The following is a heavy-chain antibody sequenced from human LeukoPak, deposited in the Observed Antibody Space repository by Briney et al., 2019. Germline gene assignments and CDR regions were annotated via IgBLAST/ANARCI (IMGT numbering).Heavy chain of an antibody. D-gene: IGHD2/OR15-2a*01. J-gene: IGHJ4*02. Sequence: GGSLRLSCAASGNYWMHWVRQVPGKGLVWVSHITSDGSWTSYADSVKGRFTISKDNAKNTVYLQMNSLRAEDTAVYYCVSFYETYWGRGTLVTVSS. CDR3: VSFYETY. CDR1: GNYW. CDR2: ITSDGSWT. V-gene: IGHV3-74*01.